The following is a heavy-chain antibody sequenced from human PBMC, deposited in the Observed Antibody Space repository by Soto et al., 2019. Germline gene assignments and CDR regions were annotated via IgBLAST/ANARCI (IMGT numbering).Heavy chain of an antibody. D-gene: IGHD5-18*01. CDR1: GYTFTSYY. CDR2: INPSGGST. J-gene: IGHJ6*02. V-gene: IGHV1-46*01. CDR3: ARDRDTAMVPGYYYGMDV. Sequence: ASVKVSCKASGYTFTSYYMHWARQAPGQGLEWMGIINPSGGSTSYAQKFQGRVTMTRDTSTSTVYMELSSLRSEDTAVYYCARDRDTAMVPGYYYGMDVWGQGTTVTVSS.